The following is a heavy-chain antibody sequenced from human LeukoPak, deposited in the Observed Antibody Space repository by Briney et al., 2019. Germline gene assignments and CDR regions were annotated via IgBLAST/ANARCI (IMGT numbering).Heavy chain of an antibody. CDR1: GFTFSSYG. V-gene: IGHV3-30*03. Sequence: GRSLRLSCAASGFTFSSYGMHWVRQAPGKGLEWVAVISYDGSNKYYADSVKGRFTISRDNSKNTLYLQMNSLRAEDTAVYYCAVCLGIGTHWFDPWGQGTLVTVSS. CDR2: ISYDGSNK. CDR3: AVCLGIGTHWFDP. D-gene: IGHD1-26*01. J-gene: IGHJ5*02.